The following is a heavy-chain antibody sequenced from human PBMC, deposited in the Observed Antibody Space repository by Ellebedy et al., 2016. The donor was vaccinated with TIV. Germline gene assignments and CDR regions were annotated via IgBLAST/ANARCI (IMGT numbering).Heavy chain of an antibody. D-gene: IGHD5-18*01. V-gene: IGHV4-31*03. CDR2: IYYSGST. Sequence: SETLSLXXTVSGGSISSGGYYWSWIRQHPGKGLEWIGYIYYSGSTYYNPSLKSRVTISVDTSKNQFSLKLSSVTAADTAVYYCARRIQLWLQSGFWYFDLWGRGTLVTVSS. CDR1: GGSISSGGYY. J-gene: IGHJ2*01. CDR3: ARRIQLWLQSGFWYFDL.